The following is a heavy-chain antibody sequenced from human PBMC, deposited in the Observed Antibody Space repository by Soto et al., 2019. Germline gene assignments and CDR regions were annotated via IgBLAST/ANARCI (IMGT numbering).Heavy chain of an antibody. Sequence: QVQLVESGGGVVQPGRSLRLSCVASGFTFNNYGMHWVRQAPGKGMEWVAIISYDGSSKYYGDSVKGRFTISRDNSKNTMDLQMNSRRAEETAVYYRAKSVTLVTHGGYWGQGTLVTVPS. J-gene: IGHJ4*02. D-gene: IGHD3-16*01. CDR2: ISYDGSSK. CDR1: GFTFNNYG. CDR3: AKSVTLVTHGGY. V-gene: IGHV3-30*18.